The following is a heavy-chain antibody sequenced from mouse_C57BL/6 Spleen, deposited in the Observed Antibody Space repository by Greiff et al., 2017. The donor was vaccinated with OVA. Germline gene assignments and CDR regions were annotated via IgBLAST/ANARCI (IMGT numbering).Heavy chain of an antibody. CDR1: GYTFTSYW. D-gene: IGHD1-1*01. V-gene: IGHV1-61*01. Sequence: VKLQQPGAELVRPGSSVKLSCKASGYTFTSYWMDWVKQRPGQGLEWIGNIYPSDSETHYNQQFKDKATLTVDKSSSTAYMQLSSLTSEDSAVYYCARSPVSSWGFAYWGQGTLVTVSA. J-gene: IGHJ3*01. CDR3: ARSPVSSWGFAY. CDR2: IYPSDSET.